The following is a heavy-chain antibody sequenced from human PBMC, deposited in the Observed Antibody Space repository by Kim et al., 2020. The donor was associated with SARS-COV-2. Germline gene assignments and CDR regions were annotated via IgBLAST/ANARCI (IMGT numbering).Heavy chain of an antibody. D-gene: IGHD6-6*01. J-gene: IGHJ4*02. CDR2: INHSGST. CDR1: GGSFSGYY. CDR3: ARGRIAARQGVVDY. Sequence: SETLSLTCAVYGGSFSGYYWSWIRQPPGKGLEWIGEINHSGSTNYNPSLKSRVTISVDTSKNQFSLKLSSVTAADTAVYYCARGRIAARQGVVDYWGQGTLVTVSS. V-gene: IGHV4-34*01.